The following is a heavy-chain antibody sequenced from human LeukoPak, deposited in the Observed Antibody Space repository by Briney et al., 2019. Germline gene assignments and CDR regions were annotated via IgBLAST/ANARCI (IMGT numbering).Heavy chain of an antibody. CDR1: GGSFSGYY. CDR3: ARSEWELLHFDY. V-gene: IGHV4-34*01. J-gene: IGHJ4*02. CDR2: INHSGST. D-gene: IGHD1-26*01. Sequence: SETLSLTCAVYGGSFSGYYWSWIRQPPGKGLEWIGEINHSGSTNYNPSLKSRVTISVDTSKNQFSLKLSSVTAADTAVYYCARSEWELLHFDYWGQGTLVTVSS.